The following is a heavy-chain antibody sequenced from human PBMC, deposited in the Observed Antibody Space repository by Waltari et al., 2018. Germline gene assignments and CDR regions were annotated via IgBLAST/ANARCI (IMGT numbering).Heavy chain of an antibody. J-gene: IGHJ4*02. V-gene: IGHV4-4*07. CDR2: VYDHGGT. Sequence: QVQLRESGPGLVKPSETLSLTCTVSGGSMSSYFWTWIRQPAGKGLEWIGRVYDHGGTNYAQKFQGRVTMTRDTSISTAYMELSRLRSDDTAVYYCARDRRPRYRIAAAGTPYYWGQGTLVTVSS. CDR1: GGSMSSYF. CDR3: ARDRRPRYRIAAAGTPYY. D-gene: IGHD6-13*01.